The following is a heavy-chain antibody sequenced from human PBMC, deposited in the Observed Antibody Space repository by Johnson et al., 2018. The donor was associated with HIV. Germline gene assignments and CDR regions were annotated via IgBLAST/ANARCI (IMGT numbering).Heavy chain of an antibody. CDR1: GFTFSSYA. D-gene: IGHD3-3*01. CDR2: ISFDGSNK. Sequence: QVQLVESGGGVVQPGRSLRLSCAASGFTFSSYAMHWVRQAPGKGLEWVAVISFDGSNKYYADSVKGRFSISRDNSKNTLYLQMNSLRVEDTAVYFCASRDDDGFWGQGTMVTVSS. V-gene: IGHV3-30*14. J-gene: IGHJ3*01. CDR3: ASRDDDGF.